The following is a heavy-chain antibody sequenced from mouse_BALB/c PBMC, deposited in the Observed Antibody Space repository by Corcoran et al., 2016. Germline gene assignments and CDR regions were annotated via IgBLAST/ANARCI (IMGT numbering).Heavy chain of an antibody. CDR2: IYPYNGGT. J-gene: IGHJ3*01. Sequence: EVQLQQSGPELVKPGASVKISCKASGYTFTDYNMHWVKQSHGKSLEWIGYIYPYNGGTGHNQKFKSKATLTVDNSSSTAYMELRSLTSEDSAVYYCARRGVYGNYVWFAYWGQGTLVTVSA. V-gene: IGHV1S29*02. CDR3: ARRGVYGNYVWFAY. CDR1: GYTFTDYN. D-gene: IGHD2-1*01.